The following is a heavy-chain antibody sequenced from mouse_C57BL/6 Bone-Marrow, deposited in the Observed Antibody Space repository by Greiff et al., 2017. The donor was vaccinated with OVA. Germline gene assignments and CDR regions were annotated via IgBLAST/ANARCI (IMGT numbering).Heavy chain of an antibody. J-gene: IGHJ3*01. CDR2: IYPGSGST. Sequence: QVQLQQPGAELVKPGASVKMSCKASGYTFTSYWITWVKQRPGQGLEWIGDIYPGSGSTNYNEKFKSKATLTVDTSSSTAYMQLSSLTSEDSAVYYCARPPYYYGSPWFAYWGQGTLVTVSA. V-gene: IGHV1-55*01. D-gene: IGHD1-1*01. CDR3: ARPPYYYGSPWFAY. CDR1: GYTFTSYW.